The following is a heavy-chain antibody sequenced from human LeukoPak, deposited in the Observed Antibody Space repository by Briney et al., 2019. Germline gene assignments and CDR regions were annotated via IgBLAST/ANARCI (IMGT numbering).Heavy chain of an antibody. CDR3: ATVHIAAAGIWFDP. Sequence: ASVKVSCKVSGYTLNELSMHWVRQAPGKGLEWMGGFDPEDGETIYAQKFQGRVTMTEDTSTDPAYMELSSLRSEDTAVYYCATVHIAAAGIWFDPWGQGTLVTVFS. J-gene: IGHJ5*02. CDR2: FDPEDGET. V-gene: IGHV1-24*01. CDR1: GYTLNELS. D-gene: IGHD6-13*01.